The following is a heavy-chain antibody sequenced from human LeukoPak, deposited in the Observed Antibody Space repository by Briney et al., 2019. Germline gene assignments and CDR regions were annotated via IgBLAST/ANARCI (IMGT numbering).Heavy chain of an antibody. J-gene: IGHJ4*02. D-gene: IGHD3-10*01. CDR1: GFTFSNYW. CDR3: ARDRVLSSGSSDY. Sequence: PGGSLRLSCTVSGFTFSNYWMHWVRQAPGKGLVWVSRIRGDGGDTNYADSVKGRFTVSRDNAKNTLYLQMNSLTTEDTAVYFCARDRVLSSGSSDYWGQGTLVTVSS. CDR2: IRGDGGDT. V-gene: IGHV3-74*01.